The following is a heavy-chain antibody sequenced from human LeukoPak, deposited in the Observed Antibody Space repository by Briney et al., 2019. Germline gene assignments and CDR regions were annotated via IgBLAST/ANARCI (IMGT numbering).Heavy chain of an antibody. Sequence: PSETLSLTCTVSGGSISGFYWSWIRQPPGKGLEWVGYIYYSGSTNYNPSLQSRVTISVDTSKNQFSLKLSSVTAADTAVYYCARHVRYFDWSRPYHYYYMDVWGKGTTVTISS. V-gene: IGHV4-59*08. J-gene: IGHJ6*03. CDR1: GGSISGFY. CDR2: IYYSGST. CDR3: ARHVRYFDWSRPYHYYYMDV. D-gene: IGHD3-9*01.